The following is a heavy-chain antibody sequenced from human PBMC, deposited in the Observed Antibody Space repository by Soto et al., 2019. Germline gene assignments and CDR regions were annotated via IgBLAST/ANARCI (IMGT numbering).Heavy chain of an antibody. CDR2: IYHTGNA. Sequence: SDTLSLTCSVSGDSISNSRFYWAWIRQPPGEGLEWIGSIYHTGNAYYNPSLKSRVTISVDTSKNQFSLKLTSLTAADAALYYCARDFFDSSDYTTNWFDPWGQGTLVTVSS. V-gene: IGHV4-39*01. CDR3: ARDFFDSSDYTTNWFDP. CDR1: GDSISNSRFY. D-gene: IGHD3-22*01. J-gene: IGHJ5*02.